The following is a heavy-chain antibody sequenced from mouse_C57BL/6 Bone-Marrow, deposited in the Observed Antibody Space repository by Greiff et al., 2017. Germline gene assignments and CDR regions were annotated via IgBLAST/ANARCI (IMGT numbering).Heavy chain of an antibody. CDR2: IYPRSGNT. V-gene: IGHV1-81*01. CDR1: GYTFTSYG. Sequence: QVQLQQSGAELARPGASVKLSCKASGYTFTSYGISWVKQRTGQGLEWIGEIYPRSGNTYYNEKFKGKATLTADKSSSTAYMELRSLTSEDSAVYFCARTLYYGSSWFAYWGQGTLVTVSA. D-gene: IGHD1-1*01. CDR3: ARTLYYGSSWFAY. J-gene: IGHJ3*01.